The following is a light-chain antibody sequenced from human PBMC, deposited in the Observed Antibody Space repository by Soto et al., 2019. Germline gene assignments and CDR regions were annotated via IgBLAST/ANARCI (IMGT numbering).Light chain of an antibody. CDR3: QQYGGSPQYT. V-gene: IGKV3-20*01. CDR1: QSVSSSY. CDR2: GAS. Sequence: EIVLTQSPGTLSLSPGERATLSCRASQSVSSSYLAWYQQKPGQAPRLLIYGASSRATGIPDRFSGSGSGTDFTLTISRLESEDFAVYYCQQYGGSPQYTFGQGTKLEIK. J-gene: IGKJ2*01.